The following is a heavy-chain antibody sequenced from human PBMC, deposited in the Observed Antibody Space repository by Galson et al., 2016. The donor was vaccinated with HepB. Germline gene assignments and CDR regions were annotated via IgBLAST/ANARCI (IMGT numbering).Heavy chain of an antibody. V-gene: IGHV3-11*01. CDR3: ARDKGTDTADQTADY. Sequence: SLGLSCAASGFSFNDCYMNWIRQAPGKGLEWVSYISSSGRTIYYADSVKGRFTISRDNAKNSLYLQMNSLRAEDAAVYYCARDKGTDTADQTADYWGQGTLVTVSS. CDR1: GFSFNDCY. CDR2: ISSSGRTI. J-gene: IGHJ4*02. D-gene: IGHD5-18*01.